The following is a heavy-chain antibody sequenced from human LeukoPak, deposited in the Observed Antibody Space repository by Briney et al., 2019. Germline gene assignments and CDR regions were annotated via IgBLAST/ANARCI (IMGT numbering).Heavy chain of an antibody. CDR2: MRPNTGDT. J-gene: IGHJ4*02. CDR3: AISTGWYRFDY. V-gene: IGHV1-8*01. CDR1: GYTFTNYD. D-gene: IGHD6-19*01. Sequence: EASVKVSRKASGYTFTNYDFNWVRQAPGQGLEWLGWMRPNTGDTHSALKFQGRVTMTRDTSITTAYMELSSLASDDTAVYFCAISTGWYRFDYWGQGTKVTVSS.